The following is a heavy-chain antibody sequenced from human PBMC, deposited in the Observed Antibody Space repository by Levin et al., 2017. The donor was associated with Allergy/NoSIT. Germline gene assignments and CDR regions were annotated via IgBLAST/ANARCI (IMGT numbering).Heavy chain of an antibody. V-gene: IGHV3-7*01. CDR3: VRDEPGAARFNPFDY. Sequence: GESLKISCAASGFTFNDYWMSWVRQAPGKGLEWVAAIKHDGSDRYYVDSVRGRFTISRDDAKNSLYLQMNSLRAEDTALYYCVRDEPGAARFNPFDYWGQGTLVTVSS. D-gene: IGHD2-2*01. CDR2: IKHDGSDR. CDR1: GFTFNDYW. J-gene: IGHJ4*02.